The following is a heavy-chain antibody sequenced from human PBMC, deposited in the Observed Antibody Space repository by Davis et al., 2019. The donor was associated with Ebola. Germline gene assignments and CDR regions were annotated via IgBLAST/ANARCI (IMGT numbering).Heavy chain of an antibody. D-gene: IGHD2-15*01. CDR2: IIPILGIA. Sequence: AASVKVSCKASGGTFSSYAISWVRQAPGQGLEWMGRIIPILGIANYAQKFQGRVTITRDTSASTAYMELSSLRSEDTAVYYCASGGGVCSGGSCYSLFDYWGQGTLVTVSS. V-gene: IGHV1-69*04. CDR1: GGTFSSYA. J-gene: IGHJ4*02. CDR3: ASGGGVCSGGSCYSLFDY.